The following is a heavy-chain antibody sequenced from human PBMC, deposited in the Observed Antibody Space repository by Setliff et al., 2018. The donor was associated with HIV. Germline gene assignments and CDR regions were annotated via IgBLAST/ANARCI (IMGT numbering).Heavy chain of an antibody. J-gene: IGHJ4*02. CDR1: GDSFSGTSHY. V-gene: IGHV4-39*01. CDR3: VRPSLGIGGGSIFHN. Sequence: PSETLSLTCTVSGDSFSGTSHYWGWIRQPPGKGLEWIGSIHFSGSTWYTQSLKSRVTIWVDTSKNQFSLKVNSVTAADTAVYYCVRPSLGIGGGSIFHNWGQGTLVTVSS. D-gene: IGHD3-3*01. CDR2: IHFSGST.